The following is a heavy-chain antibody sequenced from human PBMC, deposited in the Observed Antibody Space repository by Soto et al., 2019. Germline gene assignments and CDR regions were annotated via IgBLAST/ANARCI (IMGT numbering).Heavy chain of an antibody. J-gene: IGHJ3*02. CDR2: ISGSGGST. CDR1: GFTFSSYA. Sequence: GGSLRLSCAASGFTFSSYATSWVRQAPGKGLEWVSAISGSGGSTYYADSVKGRFTISRDNSKNTLYLQMNSLRAEDTAVYYCAKGRTTGTTETDAFDIWGQGTMVTVSS. V-gene: IGHV3-23*01. CDR3: AKGRTTGTTETDAFDI. D-gene: IGHD1-1*01.